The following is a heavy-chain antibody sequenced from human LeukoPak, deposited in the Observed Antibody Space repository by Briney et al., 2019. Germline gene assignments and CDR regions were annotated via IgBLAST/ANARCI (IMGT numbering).Heavy chain of an antibody. CDR3: ARSRAVTNYFDY. CDR2: IYYSGST. Sequence: PSATLSLTCTVSGGSISSSSYYWGWVRQPPGKGLEWIGSIYYSGSTYYNPSLKSRVTISVDTSKNQFSLKLSSVTAADTAVYYCARSRAVTNYFDYWGQGTLVTVSS. D-gene: IGHD4-17*01. J-gene: IGHJ4*02. V-gene: IGHV4-39*01. CDR1: GGSISSSSYY.